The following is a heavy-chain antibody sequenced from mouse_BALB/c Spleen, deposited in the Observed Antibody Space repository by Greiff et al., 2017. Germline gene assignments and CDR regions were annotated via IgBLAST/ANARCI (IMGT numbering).Heavy chain of an antibody. CDR3: AHENYYAMDY. CDR1: GYTFTSYW. CDR2: INPSTGYT. Sequence: QVQLQQSGAELAKPGASVKMSCKASGYTFTSYWMHWVKQRPGQGLEWIGYINPSTGYTEYNQKFKDKATLTADKSSSTAYMQLSSLTSEDSAVYYCAHENYYAMDYWGQGTSVTVSS. J-gene: IGHJ4*01. V-gene: IGHV1-7*01.